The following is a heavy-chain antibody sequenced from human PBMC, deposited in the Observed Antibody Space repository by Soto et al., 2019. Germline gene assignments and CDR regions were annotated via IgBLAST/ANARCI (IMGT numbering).Heavy chain of an antibody. CDR1: GFTFSSYG. D-gene: IGHD6-6*01. Sequence: GGSLRLSCAASGFTFSSYGMHWVRQAPGKGLEWVAVIWYDGSNKYYADSVKGRFTISRDNSKNTLYLQMNSLRAEDTAVYYCARLGISSSSDFWGQGTLVTVSS. J-gene: IGHJ4*02. CDR2: IWYDGSNK. CDR3: ARLGISSSSDF. V-gene: IGHV3-33*01.